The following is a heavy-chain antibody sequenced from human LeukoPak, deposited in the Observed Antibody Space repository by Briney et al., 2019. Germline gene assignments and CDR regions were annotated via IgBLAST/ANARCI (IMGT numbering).Heavy chain of an antibody. V-gene: IGHV4-4*09. Sequence: YPSETLSLTCTVSGGSISSYYWSWIRQPPGKGLEWIGYIYTSGSTNYNPSLKSRVTISVDTSKNQFSLKLSSVTAADTAVYCCARRVISSSSSTFDYWGQGTLVTVSS. CDR2: IYTSGST. J-gene: IGHJ4*02. D-gene: IGHD6-6*01. CDR3: ARRVISSSSSTFDY. CDR1: GGSISSYY.